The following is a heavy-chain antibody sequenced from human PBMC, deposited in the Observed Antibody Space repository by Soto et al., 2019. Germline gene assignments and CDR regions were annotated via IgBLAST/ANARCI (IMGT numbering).Heavy chain of an antibody. D-gene: IGHD3-22*01. J-gene: IGHJ4*02. CDR3: ARGGVDYYDSSGYYFSPYYFDY. CDR1: GCSISSGGYS. V-gene: IGHV4-30-2*01. CDR2: IYHSGST. Sequence: SETLSLTCAVSGCSISSGGYSWSWIRQPPGKGLEWIGYIYHSGSTYYNPSLKSRVTISVDRSKNQFSLKLSSATAADTAVYYCARGGVDYYDSSGYYFSPYYFDYWGQGTLVTVSS.